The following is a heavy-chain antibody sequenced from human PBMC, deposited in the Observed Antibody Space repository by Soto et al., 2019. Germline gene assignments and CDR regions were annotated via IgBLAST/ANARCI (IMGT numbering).Heavy chain of an antibody. V-gene: IGHV1-46*01. CDR3: ARGPISSVGQY. J-gene: IGHJ1*01. CDR1: GYTFTSYY. CDR2: INPSSGST. Sequence: ASVKVSCKASGYTFTSYYMHWVRQAPGQGLEWMGIINPSSGSTGYAQKFQGRVTMTRDTSTSTVYMELSRLRFEDTAVYYCARGPISSVGQYWGQGTQVTVSS. D-gene: IGHD6-13*01.